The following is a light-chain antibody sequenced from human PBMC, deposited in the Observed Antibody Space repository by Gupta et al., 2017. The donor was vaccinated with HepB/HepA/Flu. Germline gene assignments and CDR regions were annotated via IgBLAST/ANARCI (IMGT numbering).Light chain of an antibody. Sequence: QPVLTPPPSASASLGASVTLTCPLSSGYSNYEVDWYQQRPGKGPRFVMRVGTGGIVGSKGDGIPDRFSVLGSGLNRYLTIKNIQEEDESDYHCGADHGSGSNFVVVFGGGTKLTVL. CDR3: GADHGSGSNFVVV. V-gene: IGLV9-49*01. CDR2: VGTGGIVG. CDR1: SGYSNYE. J-gene: IGLJ2*01.